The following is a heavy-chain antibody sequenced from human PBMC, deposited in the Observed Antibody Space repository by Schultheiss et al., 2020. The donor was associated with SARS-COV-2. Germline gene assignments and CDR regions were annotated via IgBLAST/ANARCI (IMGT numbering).Heavy chain of an antibody. Sequence: GGSLRLSCAASGFTFSSYAMSWVRQAPGKGLEWVLAIGTAGDTYYPGSVKGRFTISRDNAKNSLYLQMNSLRAEDTAVYYCARDRGYSSGRFKYFDYWGQGTLVTVSS. CDR3: ARDRGYSSGRFKYFDY. D-gene: IGHD6-19*01. CDR1: GFTFSSYA. J-gene: IGHJ4*02. CDR2: IGTAGDT. V-gene: IGHV3-13*01.